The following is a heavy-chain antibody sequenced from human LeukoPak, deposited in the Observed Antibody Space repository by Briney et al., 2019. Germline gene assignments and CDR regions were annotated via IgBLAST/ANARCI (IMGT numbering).Heavy chain of an antibody. CDR2: ISGSGGST. J-gene: IGHJ6*03. V-gene: IGHV3-23*01. Sequence: GGSLRLSCAASGFNFSIYAMGWVRQAPGKGLEWVSSISGSGGSTYYADSVKGRLTISRDNSKNTLNLQMNSLRAEDTAVYYCAKDLSAEPYYMDVWGKGTTVTVSS. CDR3: AKDLSAEPYYMDV. CDR1: GFNFSIYA. D-gene: IGHD1-14*01.